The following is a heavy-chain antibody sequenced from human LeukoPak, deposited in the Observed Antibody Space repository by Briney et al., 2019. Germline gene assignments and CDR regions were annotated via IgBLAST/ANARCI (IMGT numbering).Heavy chain of an antibody. CDR3: AKARERYCSGGSCYLADY. J-gene: IGHJ4*02. CDR1: GFTFSSYG. Sequence: PGGYLRLSCAASGFTFSSYGMHWVRQAPGKGLEWVAVISYDGSNKYYADSVKGRFTISRDNSKNTLYLQMNSLRAEDTAVYYCAKARERYCSGGSCYLADYWGQGTLVTVSS. V-gene: IGHV3-30*18. D-gene: IGHD2-15*01. CDR2: ISYDGSNK.